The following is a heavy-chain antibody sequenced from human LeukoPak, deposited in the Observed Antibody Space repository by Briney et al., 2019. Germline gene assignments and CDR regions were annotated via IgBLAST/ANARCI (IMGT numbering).Heavy chain of an antibody. Sequence: GGSLRLSCAASGFTFSSYAMHWVRQAPGKGLEWVAVISYDGSNKYYADSVEGRFTISRDNSKNTLYLQMNSLRAEDTAVYYCARVRGIAAAGIDYWGQGTLVTVSS. CDR3: ARVRGIAAAGIDY. D-gene: IGHD6-13*01. J-gene: IGHJ4*02. V-gene: IGHV3-30-3*01. CDR1: GFTFSSYA. CDR2: ISYDGSNK.